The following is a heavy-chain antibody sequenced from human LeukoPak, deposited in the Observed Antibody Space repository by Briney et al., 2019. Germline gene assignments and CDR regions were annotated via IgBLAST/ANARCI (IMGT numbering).Heavy chain of an antibody. Sequence: GGSLRLSCAASGFTFSSYNMNWVRQAPGKGLEWVSYISSSSSTIYYADSVKGRFTISRDNSRNTLYLQMNSLTAEDTALYYCAKSRGYSNTSPFDYWGQGTLVAVSS. J-gene: IGHJ4*02. V-gene: IGHV3-48*01. D-gene: IGHD5-12*01. CDR2: ISSSSSTI. CDR1: GFTFSSYN. CDR3: AKSRGYSNTSPFDY.